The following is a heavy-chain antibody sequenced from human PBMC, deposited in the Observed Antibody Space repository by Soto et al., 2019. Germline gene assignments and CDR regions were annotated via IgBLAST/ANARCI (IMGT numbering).Heavy chain of an antibody. CDR3: ARGKGSYVFWFDP. J-gene: IGHJ5*02. Sequence: PSETLSLTCAVYGGSFSGYYWSWIRQPPGKGLEWIGEINHSGSTNYNPSLKSRVTISVDTSKNQFSLKLSSVTAADTAVYYCARGKGSYVFWFDPWGQGTLVTVSS. CDR1: GGSFSGYY. CDR2: INHSGST. D-gene: IGHD3-16*01. V-gene: IGHV4-34*01.